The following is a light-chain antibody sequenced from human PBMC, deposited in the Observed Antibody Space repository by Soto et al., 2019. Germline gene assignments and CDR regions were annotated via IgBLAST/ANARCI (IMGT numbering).Light chain of an antibody. CDR2: GNS. CDR1: SSNIGADYD. CDR3: LSSDRSLSAVV. J-gene: IGLJ3*02. Sequence: QSVLTQPPSVSGAPGQRVTISCTGTSSNIGADYDVPWYQQLPGTAPKLLIYGNSNRPSGVPDRFSGSKSGTSASLAITGLQAEDEADDYCLSSDRSLSAVVFGGGTKLTVL. V-gene: IGLV1-40*01.